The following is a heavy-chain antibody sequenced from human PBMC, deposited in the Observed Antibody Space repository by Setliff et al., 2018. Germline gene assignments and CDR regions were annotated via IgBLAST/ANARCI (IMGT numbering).Heavy chain of an antibody. CDR3: ARASAPEMYYFDY. CDR1: GFTFSGSA. J-gene: IGHJ4*02. D-gene: IGHD2-2*01. Sequence: GSLRLSCAASGFTFSGSAMHWVRQASGKGLEWVSSISSSSSYIYYADSVKGRFTISRDNAKNSLYLQMNSLRAEDTAVYYCARASAPEMYYFDYWGQGTLVTVSS. CDR2: ISSSSSYI. V-gene: IGHV3-21*01.